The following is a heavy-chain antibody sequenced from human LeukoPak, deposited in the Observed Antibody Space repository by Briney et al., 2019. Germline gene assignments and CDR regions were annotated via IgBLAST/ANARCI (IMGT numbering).Heavy chain of an antibody. CDR2: ISSNGGST. CDR3: ASLISANCSGGSCYSHY. J-gene: IGHJ4*02. V-gene: IGHV3-64*01. Sequence: GGSLRLSCAASGFTFSSYAMHWVRQAPGKGLEYVSAISSNGGSTYYANSVKGRFTISRDDSKNTLYLQMGSLRAEDMAVYYCASLISANCSGGSCYSHYWGQGTLVTVSS. D-gene: IGHD2-15*01. CDR1: GFTFSSYA.